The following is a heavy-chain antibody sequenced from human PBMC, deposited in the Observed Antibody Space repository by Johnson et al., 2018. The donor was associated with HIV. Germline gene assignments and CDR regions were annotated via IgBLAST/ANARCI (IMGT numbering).Heavy chain of an antibody. CDR3: ATPWDLLGAFDI. Sequence: QVQLVESGGGLVKPGGSLRLSCAASGFSFSDYFMTWIRQAPGKGLEWVSYISPSGGTLFHADSVKGRFTISRDNAKNSLYLQMNSLKIEDTAVYYCATPWDLLGAFDIRGQGTMVTVSS. J-gene: IGHJ3*02. CDR2: ISPSGGTL. CDR1: GFSFSDYF. D-gene: IGHD1-26*01. V-gene: IGHV3-11*01.